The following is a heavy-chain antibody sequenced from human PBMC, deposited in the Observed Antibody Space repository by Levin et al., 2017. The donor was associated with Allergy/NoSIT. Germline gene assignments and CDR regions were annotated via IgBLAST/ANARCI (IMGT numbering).Heavy chain of an antibody. D-gene: IGHD4-23*01. CDR1: GYSFTSHW. V-gene: IGHV5-51*01. J-gene: IGHJ4*02. Sequence: GESLKISCKVSGYSFTSHWIAWLRQMPGKGLEWMGIIYPSDSDTRYNPSFQGQVTISADNSISTAYLQWSSLKASDTAMYYCARHSLRARRWDYFDFWGQGTLVTVSS. CDR2: IYPSDSDT. CDR3: ARHSLRARRWDYFDF.